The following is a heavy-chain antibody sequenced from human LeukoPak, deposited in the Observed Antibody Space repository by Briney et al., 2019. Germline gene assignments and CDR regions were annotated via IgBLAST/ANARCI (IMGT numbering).Heavy chain of an antibody. CDR3: ARDSQRYSGLPPDY. CDR1: GYPFSNFG. Sequence: ASVKVSCKASGYPFSNFGFSWVRQAPGQGLEWMGWISAYSGDTNYAQKLQGRVTMTTDTSTSTANMGLRSLTSGDTAVYYCARDSQRYSGLPPDYWGQGTLVTVSS. CDR2: ISAYSGDT. D-gene: IGHD5-12*01. J-gene: IGHJ4*02. V-gene: IGHV1-18*01.